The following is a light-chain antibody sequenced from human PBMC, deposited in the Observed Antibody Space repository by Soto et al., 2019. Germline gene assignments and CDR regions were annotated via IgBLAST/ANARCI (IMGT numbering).Light chain of an antibody. J-gene: IGKJ1*01. Sequence: DIQMTQSPSSLSAFVGDRFTITCRASQDIGNFLAWYQQKPGKVPKLLIYAASTLQSGVPSRFSGSGSETEFSLTISSLQSEDFAVYYCHQYNHWPRTFGQGTKVDIK. CDR1: QDIGNF. CDR3: HQYNHWPRT. V-gene: IGKV1-27*01. CDR2: AAS.